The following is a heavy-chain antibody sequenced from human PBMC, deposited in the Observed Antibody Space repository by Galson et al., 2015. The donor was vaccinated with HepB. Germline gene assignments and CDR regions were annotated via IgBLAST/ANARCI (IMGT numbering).Heavy chain of an antibody. CDR3: AKDRGGRGRVVVPAAIDY. CDR2: ISGSGGST. V-gene: IGHV3-23*01. D-gene: IGHD2-2*01. J-gene: IGHJ4*02. CDR1: GFTFSSYA. Sequence: SLRLSCAASGFTFSSYAMSWVRQAPGKGLEWVSAISGSGGSTYYADSVKGRFTISRDNSKNTLYLQMNSLRAKDTAVYYCAKDRGGRGRVVVPAAIDYWGQGTLVTVSS.